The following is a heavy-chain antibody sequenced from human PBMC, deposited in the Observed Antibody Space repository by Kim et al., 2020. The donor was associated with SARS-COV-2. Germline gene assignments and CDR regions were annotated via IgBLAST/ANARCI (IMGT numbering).Heavy chain of an antibody. V-gene: IGHV3-74*01. J-gene: IGHJ4*01. Sequence: GGSLRLSCVASGLTFRDYWMHWVRQVPGKGLVWLSRINTDGTLTTYADSVRGRFIVSRDNGKNTLFLQMDSLRDEDTAKYYCTAGRYGYAVALDHWGHGTLVSVSS. CDR2: INTDGTLT. CDR3: TAGRYGYAVALDH. D-gene: IGHD5-18*01. CDR1: GLTFRDYW.